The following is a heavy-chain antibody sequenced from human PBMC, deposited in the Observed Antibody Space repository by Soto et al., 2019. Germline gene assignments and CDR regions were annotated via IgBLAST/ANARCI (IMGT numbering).Heavy chain of an antibody. J-gene: IGHJ5*02. Sequence: PSETLSLTCAVYGGSFSGYYWSWIRQPPGKGLEWIGEINHSGSTNYNPSLKSRVTISVDTSKNQFSLKLSSVTAADTAVYYCARDRRLITMVRGVSLWFDPWGQGTLLTVS. D-gene: IGHD3-10*01. CDR2: INHSGST. CDR1: GGSFSGYY. CDR3: ARDRRLITMVRGVSLWFDP. V-gene: IGHV4-34*01.